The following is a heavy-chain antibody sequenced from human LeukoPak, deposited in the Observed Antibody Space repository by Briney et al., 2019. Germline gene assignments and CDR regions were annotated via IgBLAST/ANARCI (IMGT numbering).Heavy chain of an antibody. CDR2: INHSGST. CDR3: ARVPYYDFWSGYRDMDV. Sequence: SETLSLTCAVYGGSFSGYYWSWIRQPPGKGLEGVGGINHSGSTNYNPSLKRRITISVDTSKNQFSLKLSSVTAADTAVYYCARVPYYDFWSGYRDMDVWGKGTTVTVSS. CDR1: GGSFSGYY. D-gene: IGHD3-3*01. V-gene: IGHV4-34*01. J-gene: IGHJ6*03.